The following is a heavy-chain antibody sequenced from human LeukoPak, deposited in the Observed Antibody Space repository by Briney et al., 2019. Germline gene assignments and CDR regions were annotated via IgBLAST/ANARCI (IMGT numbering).Heavy chain of an antibody. J-gene: IGHJ4*02. CDR3: AKGSPYGSGPKAGYYFDY. CDR1: GFNFDDYA. D-gene: IGHD3-10*01. CDR2: ISWNSGSI. V-gene: IGHV3-9*01. Sequence: GRSLRLSCAASGFNFDDYAMHWVRQAPGKGLEWVSGISWNSGSIGYADSVKGRFTISRDNAKNSLYLQMNSLRAEDTALYYCAKGSPYGSGPKAGYYFDYWGQGTLVTVSS.